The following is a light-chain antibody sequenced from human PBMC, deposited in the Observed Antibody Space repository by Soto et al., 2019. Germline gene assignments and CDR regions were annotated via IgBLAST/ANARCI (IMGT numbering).Light chain of an antibody. CDR2: KAS. CDR1: QSLGTW. Sequence: DIQMTQSPSTLYASVGDRVTITCRASQSLGTWLAWYQHKPGKAPKLLIYKASSLQSGVPSRFRGGASGTEFILTISRLEPDDFVSYYCLQYKTSPRGVGGGTKVEIK. V-gene: IGKV1-5*03. J-gene: IGKJ4*01. CDR3: LQYKTSPRG.